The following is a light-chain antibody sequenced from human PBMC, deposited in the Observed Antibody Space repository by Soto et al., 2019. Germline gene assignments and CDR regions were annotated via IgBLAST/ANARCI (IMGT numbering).Light chain of an antibody. CDR1: SSDVGAYNY. Sequence: QSALAQPRSVSGSPGQSVTISCTGTSSDVGAYNYVSWYQQHPGKAPKLMIYDVNKRPSGVPDRFSGSKSGSAASLTISGLQAEDEADYYCCSHAGSNAWAFGGGTKVTVL. J-gene: IGLJ2*01. V-gene: IGLV2-11*01. CDR2: DVN. CDR3: CSHAGSNAWA.